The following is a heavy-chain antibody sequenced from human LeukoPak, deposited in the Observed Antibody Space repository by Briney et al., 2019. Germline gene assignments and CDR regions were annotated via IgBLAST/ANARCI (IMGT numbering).Heavy chain of an antibody. CDR2: IYYSEST. CDR1: GGSISSYY. V-gene: IGHV4-59*01. D-gene: IGHD4-17*01. CDR3: ARDPPYGEPANWFDP. J-gene: IGHJ5*02. Sequence: SETLSLTCTVSGGSISSYYWSWIRQPPGKGLEWIGYIYYSESTNYNPSLKSRVTISVDTSKNQFSLKLSSVTAADTAVYYCARDPPYGEPANWFDPWGQGTLVTVSS.